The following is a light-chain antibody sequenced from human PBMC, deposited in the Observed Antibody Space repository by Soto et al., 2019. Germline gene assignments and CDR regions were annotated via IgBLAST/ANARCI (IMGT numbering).Light chain of an antibody. CDR2: DNN. CDR1: SSKIGNNY. Sequence: QSVLTQPPSVSAAPGQKVTISCSGRSSKIGNNYVSWYQQLPGTAPKLLIYDNNKRPSGIPDRFSGSKSGTSASLGITGLQTGDVADYYCGTWDSSLSAVVFGGGTKLTVL. CDR3: GTWDSSLSAVV. V-gene: IGLV1-51*01. J-gene: IGLJ2*01.